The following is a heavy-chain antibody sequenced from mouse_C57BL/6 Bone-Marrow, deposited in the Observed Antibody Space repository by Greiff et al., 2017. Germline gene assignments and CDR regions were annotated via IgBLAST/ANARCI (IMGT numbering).Heavy chain of an antibody. CDR2: IYPGDGDT. V-gene: IGHV1-82*01. J-gene: IGHJ1*03. Sequence: QVQLQQSGPELVKPGASVKISCKASGYAFSSSWLNWVKQRPGTGLEWIGRIYPGDGDTNYNGKFKGKATLTADQPSSTAYMQLSSLTSEDAAFYFCARSNGSSTGYCDVWGTGTTVTVSA. CDR1: GYAFSSSW. D-gene: IGHD1-1*01. CDR3: ARSNGSSTGYCDV.